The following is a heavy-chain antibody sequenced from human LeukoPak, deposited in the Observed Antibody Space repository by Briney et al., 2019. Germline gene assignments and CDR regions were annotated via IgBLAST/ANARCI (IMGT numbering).Heavy chain of an antibody. CDR2: ISADGGST. J-gene: IGHJ4*02. Sequence: VGSLRLSCVVSGLNSDASAMHCGRQAPGTGLELVSLISADGGSTFSAYSVNGRFSIARDNSKNSLYLQMNSLRSEGTAMYYRAKESGNFDYWGQGTLVAVSS. CDR1: GLNSDASA. V-gene: IGHV3-43*02. CDR3: AKESGNFDY.